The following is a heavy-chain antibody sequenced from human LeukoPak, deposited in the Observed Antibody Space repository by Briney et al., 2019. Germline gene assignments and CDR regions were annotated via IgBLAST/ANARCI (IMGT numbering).Heavy chain of an antibody. CDR2: IYYSGGT. V-gene: IGHV4-39*01. D-gene: IGHD6-19*01. J-gene: IGHJ4*02. CDR1: GGSISSSSYY. Sequence: KPSETLSLTCTVSGGSISSSSYYWGWLRQPPGQGLEWIGTIYYSGGTYYNPSLDSRVTISVDTSKNQFSLRLSSVTAADTAVYYCARHAYRSGWLDFWGQGTLVTVSS. CDR3: ARHAYRSGWLDF.